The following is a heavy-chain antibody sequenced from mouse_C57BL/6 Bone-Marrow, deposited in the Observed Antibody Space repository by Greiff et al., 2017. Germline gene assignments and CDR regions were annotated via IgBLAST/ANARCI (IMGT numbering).Heavy chain of an antibody. J-gene: IGHJ3*01. CDR2: ISSGSSTI. Sequence: EVMLLQSGGGLVKPGGSLKLSCAASGFTFSDYGMHWVRQAPEKGLEWVAYISSGSSTIYYADTVKGRFTLSRDNATNTLFLQMTSLRSEATAMYYCATATGSGGQGTLVTVSA. CDR1: GFTFSDYG. V-gene: IGHV5-17*01. CDR3: ATATGS. D-gene: IGHD4-1*02.